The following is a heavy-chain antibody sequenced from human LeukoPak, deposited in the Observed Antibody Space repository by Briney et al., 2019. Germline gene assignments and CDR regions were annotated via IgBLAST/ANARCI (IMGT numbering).Heavy chain of an antibody. Sequence: GGSLRLSCATSAFTFRSYGMHWVRQAPGKGLEWVAVISYDGSNIYYGDSVKGQFTSSRDNSRNRLYLQMNSLRSEDTAIYYCAKERIRFQFFFDYWGQGTPATVSS. CDR2: ISYDGSNI. V-gene: IGHV3-30*18. J-gene: IGHJ4*02. D-gene: IGHD3-3*02. CDR1: AFTFRSYG. CDR3: AKERIRFQFFFDY.